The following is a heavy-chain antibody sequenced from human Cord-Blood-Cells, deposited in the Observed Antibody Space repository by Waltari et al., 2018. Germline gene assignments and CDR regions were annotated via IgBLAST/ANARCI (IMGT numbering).Heavy chain of an antibody. CDR1: GYSISSGYY. D-gene: IGHD2-8*02. CDR3: ARESPYCTGGVCYTDAFDI. Sequence: QVQLQESGPGLVKPSETLSLTCAVSGYSISSGYYWGWIRQPPGKGLEWIGSIYHSGSTYSNPALKSRVTISVDTSKNQFSLKLSSVAAADTAVYYCARESPYCTGGVCYTDAFDIWGQGTMVTVSS. J-gene: IGHJ3*02. V-gene: IGHV4-38-2*02. CDR2: IYHSGST.